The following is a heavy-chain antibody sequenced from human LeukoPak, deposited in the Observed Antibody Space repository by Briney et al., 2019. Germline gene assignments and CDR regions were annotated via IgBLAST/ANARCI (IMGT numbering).Heavy chain of an antibody. CDR1: GFTFSDYY. CDR3: FLAAPPRERDWFDP. Sequence: GGSLRLSCAASGFTFSDYYMSWIRQAPGKGLEWVSYISSSGSTIYYADSVKGRFTISRDNAKNSLYLQMNSLRAEDTAVYYCFLAAPPRERDWFDPWGQGTLVTVSS. V-gene: IGHV3-11*04. CDR2: ISSSGSTI. J-gene: IGHJ5*02. D-gene: IGHD2-15*01.